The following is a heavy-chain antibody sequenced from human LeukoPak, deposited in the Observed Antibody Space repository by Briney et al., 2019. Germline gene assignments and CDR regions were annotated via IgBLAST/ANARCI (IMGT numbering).Heavy chain of an antibody. V-gene: IGHV3-48*01. CDR3: ARVVFGEGDDC. Sequence: PAGSLRLSCAASGFTFSSYSMNWVRQAPGKGLEWVSYISSSSSTIYYADSLKGRFTISRDNAKNSLYLQMNSLRAEDTAVYYCARVVFGEGDDCWGQGTLVTVSS. CDR1: GFTFSSYS. D-gene: IGHD3-10*02. J-gene: IGHJ4*02. CDR2: ISSSSSTI.